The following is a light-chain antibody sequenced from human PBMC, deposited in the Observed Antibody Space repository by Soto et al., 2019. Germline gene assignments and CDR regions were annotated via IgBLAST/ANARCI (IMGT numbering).Light chain of an antibody. CDR1: SRDVGGYNY. CDR2: EVS. V-gene: IGLV2-14*01. CDR3: SSYTRSSTLV. Sequence: QSALTQPASVSGSPGQSITISSPGTSRDVGGYNYVSWYQQHPGKAPKLMIYEVSNRPSGVSNRFSGSKSGNTASLTISGLQAEDEADYYCSSYTRSSTLVFGTGTKVTVL. J-gene: IGLJ1*01.